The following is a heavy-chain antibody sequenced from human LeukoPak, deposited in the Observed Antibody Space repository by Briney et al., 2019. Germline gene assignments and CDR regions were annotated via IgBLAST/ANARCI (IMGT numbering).Heavy chain of an antibody. J-gene: IGHJ4*02. CDR3: ARDKLWLTY. D-gene: IGHD3-16*02. Sequence: GGSLRLSCAASGFTFSNFIMNWVRQAPGKGLEWVSYISSSSSTIYYADSVKGRFTISRDNAKNSLYLQMNSLRAEDTAVYYCARDKLWLTYWGQGTLVTVSS. V-gene: IGHV3-48*04. CDR2: ISSSSSTI. CDR1: GFTFSNFI.